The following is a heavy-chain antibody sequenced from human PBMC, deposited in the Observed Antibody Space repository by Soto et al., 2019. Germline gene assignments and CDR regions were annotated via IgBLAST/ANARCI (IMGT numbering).Heavy chain of an antibody. J-gene: IGHJ1*01. V-gene: IGHV4-38-2*01. CDR1: GYSISSGYY. CDR3: AGFVDYYYSSGYHPEYFQH. Sequence: SETLSLTCAVSGYSISSGYYWGWIRQPPGKGLEWIGSIYHSGSTYYNPSLKSRVTISVDTSKNQFSLKLSSVTAADTAVYYCAGFVDYYYSSGYHPEYFQHWGQGTMVT. D-gene: IGHD3-22*01. CDR2: IYHSGST.